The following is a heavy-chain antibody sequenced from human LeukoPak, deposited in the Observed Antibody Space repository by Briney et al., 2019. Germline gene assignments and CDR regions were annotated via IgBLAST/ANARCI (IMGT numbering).Heavy chain of an antibody. CDR1: GYTFSSYG. CDR2: IWYDGSNK. D-gene: IGHD7-27*01. Sequence: GRSLRLSCAASGYTFSSYGMHWVRQAPGKGLEWVAVIWYDGSNKYYADSVKGRFTISRDNSKNTLYLQMNSLRAEDTAVYYCARVSMGTHTIGYYWGQGTLVTVSS. J-gene: IGHJ4*02. V-gene: IGHV3-33*01. CDR3: ARVSMGTHTIGYY.